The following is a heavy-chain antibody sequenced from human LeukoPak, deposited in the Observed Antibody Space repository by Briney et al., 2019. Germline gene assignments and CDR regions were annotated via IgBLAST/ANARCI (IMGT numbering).Heavy chain of an antibody. CDR1: GYTFTSYG. D-gene: IGHD3-10*01. CDR3: ARDNYYGSGSYYTGVDY. CDR2: ISAYNGNT. J-gene: IGHJ4*02. V-gene: IGHV1-18*01. Sequence: ASVKVSCKASGYTFTSYGISWVRQAPGQGLEWMGWISAYNGNTNYVQKLQGRVTMTTDTSTSTAYMELRSLRSDDTAVYYCARDNYYGSGSYYTGVDYWGQGTLVTVSS.